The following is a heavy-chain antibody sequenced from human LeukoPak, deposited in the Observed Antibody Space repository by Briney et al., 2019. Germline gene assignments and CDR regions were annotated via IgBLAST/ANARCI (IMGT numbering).Heavy chain of an antibody. D-gene: IGHD6-13*01. CDR1: GYSFTSYW. Sequence: GESLKISCKGSGYSFTSYWIGWVRQMPGKGLEWMGIIYPGDSDTRYSPSFQGQVTISADKSISTAYLQWSSLKASDTAMYYCARIVPPQIAPEDNCFAPWAQGTLVTVP. J-gene: IGHJ5*02. V-gene: IGHV5-51*01. CDR3: ARIVPPQIAPEDNCFAP. CDR2: IYPGDSDT.